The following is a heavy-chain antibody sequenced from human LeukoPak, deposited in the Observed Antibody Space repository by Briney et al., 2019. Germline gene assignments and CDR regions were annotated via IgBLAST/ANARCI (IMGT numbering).Heavy chain of an antibody. J-gene: IGHJ6*02. CDR1: GFTLNGYW. CDR2: IDPDGSTT. D-gene: IGHD2-8*02. V-gene: IGHV3-74*01. CDR3: TRVQAGRSGLMDV. Sequence: PGGSLRLSCAASGFTLNGYWMHWVRQAPGEGLVWVSRIDPDGSTTNYAESVKGRFTTSRDNAKNTMYLQMNSLRAEDTALYYCTRVQAGRSGLMDVWGRGTTVTVS.